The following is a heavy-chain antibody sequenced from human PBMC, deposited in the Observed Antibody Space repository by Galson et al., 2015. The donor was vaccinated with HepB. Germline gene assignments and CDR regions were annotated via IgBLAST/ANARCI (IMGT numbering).Heavy chain of an antibody. CDR1: GYTFISYG. CDR2: ISGDDGNT. Sequence: SVKVSCKASGYTFISYGIIWVRQAPGQGFEWMGWISGDDGNTNYAQKLLGRVTMTTDTSTSTAYLELRSLRSDDTAVYYCARGAKRAFYGANSFDVGDFWGQGTLVTVSS. CDR3: ARGAKRAFYGANSFDVGDF. J-gene: IGHJ4*02. V-gene: IGHV1-18*01. D-gene: IGHD4-23*01.